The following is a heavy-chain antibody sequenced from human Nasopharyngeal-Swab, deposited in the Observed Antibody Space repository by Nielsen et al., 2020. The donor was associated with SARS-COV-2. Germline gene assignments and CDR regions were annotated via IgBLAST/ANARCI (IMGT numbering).Heavy chain of an antibody. Sequence: GGSLTLSCAASGVTFSSYSMNWVRQPPGKGLEWVSYISSSSSTIYYADSVKGRFTISRDNAKNSLYLQMNSLRDEDTAVYYCASLSTYPWGQGTLVTVSS. CDR1: GVTFSSYS. J-gene: IGHJ5*02. D-gene: IGHD5/OR15-5a*01. CDR3: ASLSTYP. V-gene: IGHV3-48*02. CDR2: ISSSSSTI.